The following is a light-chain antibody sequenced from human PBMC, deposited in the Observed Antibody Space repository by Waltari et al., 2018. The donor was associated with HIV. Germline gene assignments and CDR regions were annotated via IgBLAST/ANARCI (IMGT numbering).Light chain of an antibody. CDR3: QSADSNASLWV. J-gene: IGLJ3*02. CDR2: QDT. Sequence: SYELTQPPSVSVSPGQTARITCSGDALPKQYAYWYQQRPGQAPVLVIYQDTERPSGIPGRFSGSSSGTTATLTIIGVQAQDEADYHCQSADSNASLWVFGGGTKLTVL. CDR1: ALPKQY. V-gene: IGLV3-25*03.